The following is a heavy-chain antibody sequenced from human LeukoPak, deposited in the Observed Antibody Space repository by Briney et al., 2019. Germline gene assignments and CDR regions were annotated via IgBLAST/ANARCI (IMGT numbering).Heavy chain of an antibody. D-gene: IGHD3-10*01. V-gene: IGHV5-51*01. J-gene: IGHJ4*02. Sequence: GESLKISCKGSGYSFTSYWIGWVRLMPGKGLEWMGIIYPGGSDTRYSPSFQGQVTISADKSISTAYLLWSSLKASDTAVYYCARPPLLWFGELPGYFDYWGQGTLVTVSS. CDR2: IYPGGSDT. CDR3: ARPPLLWFGELPGYFDY. CDR1: GYSFTSYW.